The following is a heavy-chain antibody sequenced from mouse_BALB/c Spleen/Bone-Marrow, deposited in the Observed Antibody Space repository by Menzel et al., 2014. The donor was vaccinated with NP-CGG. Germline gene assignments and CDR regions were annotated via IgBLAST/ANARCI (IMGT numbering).Heavy chain of an antibody. J-gene: IGHJ3*01. Sequence: QVHVKQSGAELAKPGASVKMSCKASGYTFTSYRMHWVKQRPGQGLEWIGYINPSPGYTEYNQKFKDKSTLTADKSSSTAYKQLSSLASEDSAVYYCARSYYDGSPFAYWGQGTLVTVSA. V-gene: IGHV1-4*01. CDR2: INPSPGYT. CDR3: ARSYYDGSPFAY. D-gene: IGHD1-1*01. CDR1: GYTFTSYR.